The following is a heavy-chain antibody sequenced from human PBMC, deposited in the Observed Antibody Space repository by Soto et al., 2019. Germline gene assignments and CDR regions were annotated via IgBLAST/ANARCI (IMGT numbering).Heavy chain of an antibody. CDR2: IYLSGST. CDR3: ARVPDY. V-gene: IGHV4-30-2*01. CDR1: GGSISSGGYS. Sequence: QLQLQESGSGLVKPSQTLSLTCAVSGGSISSGGYSWSWIRQPPGKGLEWMGYIYLSGSTYYNPSLKRRVTITVDMSRNQVSVKLSSVTDADTAVYSCARVPDYWGQGTLVAVSS. J-gene: IGHJ4*02.